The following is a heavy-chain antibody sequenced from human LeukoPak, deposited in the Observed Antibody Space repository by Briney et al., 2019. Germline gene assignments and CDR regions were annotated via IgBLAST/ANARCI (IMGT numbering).Heavy chain of an antibody. V-gene: IGHV7-4-1*02. D-gene: IGHD5-18*01. J-gene: IGHJ4*02. CDR1: GYTFTSYA. Sequence: ASVKVSCKASGYTFTSYAMDWVRQAPGQGLEWMGWINTNTGDPTYAQGFTGRFVFSLDTSVSTACLQISSLKAEDTAVYYCARELSWIQLWFPFDYWGQGTLVTVSS. CDR2: INTNTGDP. CDR3: ARELSWIQLWFPFDY.